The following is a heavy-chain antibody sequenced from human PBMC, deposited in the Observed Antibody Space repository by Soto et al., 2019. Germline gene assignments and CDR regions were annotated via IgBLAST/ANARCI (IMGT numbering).Heavy chain of an antibody. V-gene: IGHV3-74*01. CDR1: GFTFSSYW. Sequence: GGSLRLSCAASGFTFSSYWMHWVRQAPGKGLVWVSRINSDGSGTSYADSVKGRFTISRDNAKNTLYLQMNSLRAEDTAVYYCSSDPLRYCSGGSCYSLGMDVWGQGTTVTVSS. J-gene: IGHJ6*02. CDR2: INSDGSGT. D-gene: IGHD2-15*01. CDR3: SSDPLRYCSGGSCYSLGMDV.